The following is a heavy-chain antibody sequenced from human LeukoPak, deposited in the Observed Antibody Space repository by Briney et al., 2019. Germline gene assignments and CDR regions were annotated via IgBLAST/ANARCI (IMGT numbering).Heavy chain of an antibody. CDR1: GGSISSGGYS. Sequence: PSETLSLTCAVSGGSISSGGYSWSWIRQPPGKGLEWIGYIYHSGSTYYNPSLKSRVTISVDRSKNQFSLKLSSVTAADTAVYYCARAPSSLGIPEGYFDYWGQGTLVTVSS. V-gene: IGHV4-30-2*01. CDR3: ARAPSSLGIPEGYFDY. CDR2: IYHSGST. J-gene: IGHJ4*02. D-gene: IGHD6-6*01.